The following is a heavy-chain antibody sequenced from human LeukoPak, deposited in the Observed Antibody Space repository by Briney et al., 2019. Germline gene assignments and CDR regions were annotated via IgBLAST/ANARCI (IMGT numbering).Heavy chain of an antibody. CDR2: INQDGSEK. D-gene: IGHD3-22*01. CDR1: AFTFSSYS. J-gene: IGHJ4*02. Sequence: GGSLRLSCAASAFTFSSYSMNWARQAPGKGLEWVANINQDGSEKYYVDSVKGRFTISRDNAENSLYLQMYSLRAEDTAVYYCASGYYDRDHWGQGTLVTVSS. V-gene: IGHV3-7*02. CDR3: ASGYYDRDH.